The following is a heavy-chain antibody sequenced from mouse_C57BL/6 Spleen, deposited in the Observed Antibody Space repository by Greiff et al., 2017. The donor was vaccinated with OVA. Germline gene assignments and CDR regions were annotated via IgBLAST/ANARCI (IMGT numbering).Heavy chain of an antibody. D-gene: IGHD3-2*02. CDR3: ARLSPYAMDY. Sequence: VQLQQPGAELVKPGASVKLSCKASGYTFTSYWMQWVKQRPGQGLEWIGEIDPSDSYTNSNQKFKGKATLTVDTSSSTAYMQLSSLTSEDSAVYYCARLSPYAMDYWGQGTSVTVSS. CDR1: GYTFTSYW. J-gene: IGHJ4*01. V-gene: IGHV1-50*01. CDR2: IDPSDSYT.